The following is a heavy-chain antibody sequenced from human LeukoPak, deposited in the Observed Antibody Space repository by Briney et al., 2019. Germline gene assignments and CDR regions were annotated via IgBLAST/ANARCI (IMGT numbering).Heavy chain of an antibody. V-gene: IGHV7-4-1*02. D-gene: IGHD1-26*01. CDR1: GYTFTSYA. Sequence: AASVKVSCKASGYTFTSYAMNWVRQAPGQGLEWMGWINTNTGNPTYAQGFTGRFVFSLDTSVSTAYLQISSLKAEDTAVYYCARDGGSYYLLRDAFDIWGQGTMVTVYS. CDR2: INTNTGNP. CDR3: ARDGGSYYLLRDAFDI. J-gene: IGHJ3*02.